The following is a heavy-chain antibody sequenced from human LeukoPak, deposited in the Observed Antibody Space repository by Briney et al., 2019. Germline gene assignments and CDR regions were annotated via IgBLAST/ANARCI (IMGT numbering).Heavy chain of an antibody. CDR2: IIPIFGTA. V-gene: IGHV1-69*05. Sequence: SVKVSCKASGGTLSSYAISWVRQAPGQGLEWMGRIIPIFGTADYAQKFQGRVTITTDESTRTAYMELSSPRSEDTAVYYCTIGKDYYDSSGYLDYWGQGTLVTASS. CDR3: TIGKDYYDSSGYLDY. J-gene: IGHJ4*02. D-gene: IGHD3-22*01. CDR1: GGTLSSYA.